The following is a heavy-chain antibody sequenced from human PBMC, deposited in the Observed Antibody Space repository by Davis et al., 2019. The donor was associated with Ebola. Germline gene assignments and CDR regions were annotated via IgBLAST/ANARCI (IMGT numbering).Heavy chain of an antibody. Sequence: SCKASGYTSTSYGISWVRQAPGKGLEWVANIKQDGSEKYYVDSVKGRFTISRDNAKNSLYLQMNSLRAEDTAVYYCARDLVARPRREYFQHWGQGTLVTVSS. J-gene: IGHJ1*01. CDR2: IKQDGSEK. CDR3: ARDLVARPRREYFQH. CDR1: GYTSTSYG. D-gene: IGHD6-6*01. V-gene: IGHV3-7*01.